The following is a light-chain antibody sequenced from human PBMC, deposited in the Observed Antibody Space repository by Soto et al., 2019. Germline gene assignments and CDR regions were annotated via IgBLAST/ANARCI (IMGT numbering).Light chain of an antibody. CDR1: KSVSKS. CDR2: NAS. CDR3: QQLHNWPRT. V-gene: IGKV3-11*01. Sequence: EIVLTQSPDILSLSPGERATLSCRASKSVSKSLVWYQQKPGQAPRLLIYNASSRAADIPVRFSGSGSGTDFTLTISGIAPEDFAVYYCQQLHNWPRTFGQGSRVEI. J-gene: IGKJ1*01.